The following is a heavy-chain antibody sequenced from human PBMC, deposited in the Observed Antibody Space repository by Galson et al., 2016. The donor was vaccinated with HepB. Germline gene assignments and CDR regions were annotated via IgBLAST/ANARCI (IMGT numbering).Heavy chain of an antibody. CDR3: ARGGVRFCSVTSCYAGTVWFDP. D-gene: IGHD2-2*01. J-gene: IGHJ5*02. CDR1: EFAVNMFY. V-gene: IGHV3-66*03. Sequence: SLRLSCAASEFAVNMFYINWVRQPPGKGLEWVSIIYSTGVTDYADSVKGRFTISRDTSKNTVSLQMNTLRPEDTAVYYCARGGVRFCSVTSCYAGTVWFDPRGQGTQVTVSS. CDR2: IYSTGVT.